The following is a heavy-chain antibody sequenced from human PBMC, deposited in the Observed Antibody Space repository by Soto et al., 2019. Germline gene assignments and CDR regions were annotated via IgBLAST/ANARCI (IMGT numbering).Heavy chain of an antibody. D-gene: IGHD6-19*01. J-gene: IGHJ5*02. V-gene: IGHV1-2*04. CDR2: INPNSGGT. Sequence: ASVKVSCTATGYTFTGYYMHWVRPAPGQGHEWMGWINPNSGGTNYVQKFQGWVTMTRETSISTAYMELSRLRSDDTAVYYCARDAAVAANWFDPWGQGTLVTVSS. CDR3: ARDAAVAANWFDP. CDR1: GYTFTGYY.